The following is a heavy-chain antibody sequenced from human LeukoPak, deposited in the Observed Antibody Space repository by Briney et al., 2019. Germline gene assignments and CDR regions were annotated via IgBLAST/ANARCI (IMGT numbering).Heavy chain of an antibody. CDR2: ISSSSNYI. V-gene: IGHV3-21*03. J-gene: IGHJ4*02. CDR1: GLTFSSYN. D-gene: IGHD4-11*01. CDR3: ARGTPTTRDFDY. Sequence: GGSLRLSCVASGLTFSSYNMNWVRQAPGKGLEWVSFISSSSNYIYYADSVKGRFTISRDNAKNSLLLQMNSLRAEDTAVYYCARGTPTTRDFDYWGQGTLVTVSS.